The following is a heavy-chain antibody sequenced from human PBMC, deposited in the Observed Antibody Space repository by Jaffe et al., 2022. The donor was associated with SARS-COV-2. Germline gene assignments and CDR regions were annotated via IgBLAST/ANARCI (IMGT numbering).Heavy chain of an antibody. CDR1: GFTFSDYS. CDR2: FSSTGNNV. V-gene: IGHV3-11*01. J-gene: IGHJ4*02. Sequence: QVQLVESGGGLVKPGGSLRLSCVASGFTFSDYSMSWIRQAPGKGLEWISYFSSTGNNVYYVDSVKGRFTISRDNAKDSLYLQMNSLRVEDTAVYYCVRGGMIADGIFGRWGQGTLVTVSS. CDR3: VRGGMIADGIFGR. D-gene: IGHD3-22*01.